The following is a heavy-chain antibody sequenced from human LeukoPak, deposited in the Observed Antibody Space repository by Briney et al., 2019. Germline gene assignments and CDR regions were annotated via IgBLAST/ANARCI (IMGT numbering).Heavy chain of an antibody. CDR3: ARSPPDPMVRGVHDY. J-gene: IGHJ4*02. Sequence: TGGSLRLSCATSGFTVSSNYMSWVRQAPGKGLEWVSVIYSGGSTYYADSVKGRFTISRDNSKNTLYLQMNSLRAEDTAVYYCARSPPDPMVRGVHDYWGQGTLVTVSS. CDR1: GFTVSSNY. CDR2: IYSGGST. D-gene: IGHD3-10*01. V-gene: IGHV3-66*01.